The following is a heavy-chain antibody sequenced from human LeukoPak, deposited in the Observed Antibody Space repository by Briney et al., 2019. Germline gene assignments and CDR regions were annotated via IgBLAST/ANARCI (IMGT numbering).Heavy chain of an antibody. J-gene: IGHJ6*03. D-gene: IGHD6-13*01. CDR2: ISNTGTYI. V-gene: IGHV3-21*01. Sequence: SGGSQRLSCAASGFTFSTYDVNWVRQAPGKGLEWVASISNTGTYIDYADSVKGRFTISRENAKNSLFLQMNSLRAEDTAVYHCARGRAATASSYYMDVWGKGTTVTVSS. CDR1: GFTFSTYD. CDR3: ARGRAATASSYYMDV.